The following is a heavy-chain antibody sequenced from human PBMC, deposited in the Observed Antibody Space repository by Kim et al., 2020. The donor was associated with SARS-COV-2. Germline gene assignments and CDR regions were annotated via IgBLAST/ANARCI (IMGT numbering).Heavy chain of an antibody. V-gene: IGHV4-31*03. Sequence: SETLSLTCTVSGGSISSGGYYWSWIRQHPGKGLEWIGYIYYSGSTYYNPSLKSRVTISVDTSKNQFSLKLSSVTAADTAVYYCATSLSRIVVVPAAMRGDPMVVTATHHPFDYWGQGTLVTVSS. CDR2: IYYSGST. J-gene: IGHJ4*02. D-gene: IGHD2-2*01. CDR1: GGSISSGGYY. CDR3: ATSLSRIVVVPAAMRGDPMVVTATHHPFDY.